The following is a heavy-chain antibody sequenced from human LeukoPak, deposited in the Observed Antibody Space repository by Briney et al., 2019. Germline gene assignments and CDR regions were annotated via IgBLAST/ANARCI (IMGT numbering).Heavy chain of an antibody. D-gene: IGHD6-19*01. CDR3: AREIVSSVAGNFDY. V-gene: IGHV3-48*03. Sequence: PGGSLRLSCAASGFTFSSYEMNWVRQAPGKGLEWVSYISSSASTRTYADSVKGRFTISRDNGKNSLYLEMNSLRAEDTAVYYCAREIVSSVAGNFDYWGRGTLVTVSS. CDR2: ISSSASTR. J-gene: IGHJ4*02. CDR1: GFTFSSYE.